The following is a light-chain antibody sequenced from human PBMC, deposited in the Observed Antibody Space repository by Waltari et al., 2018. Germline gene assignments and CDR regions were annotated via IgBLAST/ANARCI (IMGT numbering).Light chain of an antibody. J-gene: IGKJ1*01. V-gene: IGKV4-1*01. Sequence: DIVMTQSPDSLAVSLGERVTINCKSSQSLLYNSNDQHYLAWYQQKPGQPPKLLFYWEXXRXXXXXXRXSGSGSXXXFTLTISXLQAXXXXXXXCQQYYSRRTFGQGTRVEIK. CDR2: WEX. CDR1: QSLLYNSNDQHY. CDR3: QQYYSRRT.